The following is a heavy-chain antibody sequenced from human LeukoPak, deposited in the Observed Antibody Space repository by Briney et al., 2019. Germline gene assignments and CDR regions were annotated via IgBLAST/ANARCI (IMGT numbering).Heavy chain of an antibody. CDR3: AKGSHSSSWMPYRVDY. V-gene: IGHV3-66*01. J-gene: IGHJ4*02. D-gene: IGHD6-13*01. CDR2: IYSGGST. CDR1: GFTVSSNY. Sequence: GGSLRLSCAASGFTVSSNYMSWVRQAPGKGLEWVSVIYSGGSTYYADSVKGRFTISRDNSKNTLYLQMNSLRAEDTALYYCAKGSHSSSWMPYRVDYWGQGTLVTVSS.